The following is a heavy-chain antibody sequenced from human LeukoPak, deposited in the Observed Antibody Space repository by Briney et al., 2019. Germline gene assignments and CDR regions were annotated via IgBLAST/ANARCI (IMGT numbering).Heavy chain of an antibody. CDR3: AKDRYGDYEAPFHYYMDA. CDR2: INPNSGVT. V-gene: IGHV1-2*02. Sequence: ASVKVSCTTSGYIFINYYINWVRQAPGQGLEWMGWINPNSGVTNYAQKLQGRVTITRDTSIDTAYMQLSRLRSDDTAVYYCAKDRYGDYEAPFHYYMDAWGRGTTVTVSS. CDR1: GYIFINYY. D-gene: IGHD5-12*01. J-gene: IGHJ6*03.